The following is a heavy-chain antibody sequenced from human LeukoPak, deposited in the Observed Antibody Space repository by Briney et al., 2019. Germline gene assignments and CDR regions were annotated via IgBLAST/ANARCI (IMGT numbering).Heavy chain of an antibody. Sequence: ASVKVSCKASGYTFTSYGISWVRQAPGQGLEWIGWISAYNGNTNYAQKLQGRVTMTTDTSTSTAYMELRSLRSDDTAVYYCARDGDYDSSGYYYVSHTRPFDYWGQGTLVTVSS. CDR2: ISAYNGNT. V-gene: IGHV1-18*01. J-gene: IGHJ4*02. CDR1: GYTFTSYG. D-gene: IGHD3-22*01. CDR3: ARDGDYDSSGYYYVSHTRPFDY.